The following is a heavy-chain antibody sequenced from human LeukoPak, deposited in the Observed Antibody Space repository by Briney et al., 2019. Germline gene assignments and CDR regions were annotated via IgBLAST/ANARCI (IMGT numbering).Heavy chain of an antibody. CDR1: GYTFTSYY. CDR3: ATQSGDYYYYMDV. CDR2: INPSGGST. J-gene: IGHJ6*03. V-gene: IGHV1-46*01. Sequence: ASVKVSCKASGYTFTSYYMHWVRQAPGQGLEWMGIINPSGGSTSYAQKFQGRVTMTRDTSTSTVYMELSSLRSEDTAVYYYATQSGDYYYYMDVWGKGTTVTVSS. D-gene: IGHD3-10*01.